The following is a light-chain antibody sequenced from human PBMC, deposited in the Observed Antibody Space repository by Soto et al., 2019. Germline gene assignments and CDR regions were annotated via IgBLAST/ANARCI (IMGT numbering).Light chain of an antibody. CDR2: DAS. V-gene: IGKV1-5*01. J-gene: IGKJ2*01. CDR1: QSISSS. CDR3: QQYESYQYS. Sequence: QMTQAPSTVSASVGDRVTITCSASQSISSSLAWYQQKPGKAPKVLIYDASSLDSGVPSRFSGSGYGTEFTLTVSSLQPGYFATYSCQQYESYQYSFGQGPQVDIX.